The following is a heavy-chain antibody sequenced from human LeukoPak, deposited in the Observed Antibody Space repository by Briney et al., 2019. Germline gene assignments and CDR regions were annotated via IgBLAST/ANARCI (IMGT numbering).Heavy chain of an antibody. J-gene: IGHJ4*02. V-gene: IGHV3-23*01. CDR1: GFTFSSYA. D-gene: IGHD5-24*01. CDR3: AKAGGVEMATIFGGIDY. Sequence: GGSLRLSCAASGFTFSSYAMSWVRQAPGKGLEWVSAISGSGGSTYYADSVKGRFTISRDNSKNTLCLQMNSLRAEDTAVYYCAKAGGVEMATIFGGIDYWGQGTLVTVSS. CDR2: ISGSGGST.